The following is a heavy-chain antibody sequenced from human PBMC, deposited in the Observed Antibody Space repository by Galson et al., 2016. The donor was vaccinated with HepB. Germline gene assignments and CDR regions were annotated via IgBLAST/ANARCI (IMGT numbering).Heavy chain of an antibody. CDR3: ARDGDLMITFGGAMVRDGFDK. Sequence: SVKVSCKALGYTFTNYGISWVRQAPGQGLEWIGWISANNGNTNYAQKVQGRVTLTTDTSTSTAYMELRSLRSDDTAVYYCARDGDLMITFGGAMVRDGFDKWGQGTMVTVSS. CDR1: GYTFTNYG. J-gene: IGHJ3*02. CDR2: ISANNGNT. V-gene: IGHV1-18*04. D-gene: IGHD3-16*01.